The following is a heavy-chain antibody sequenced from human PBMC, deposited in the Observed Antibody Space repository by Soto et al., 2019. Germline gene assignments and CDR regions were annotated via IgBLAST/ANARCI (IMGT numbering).Heavy chain of an antibody. Sequence: GSLRLSCAASGFTFSSYAMHWVRQAPGKGLEWVAVISYDGSNKYYADSVKGRFTISRDNSKNTLYLQMNSLRAEDTAVYYCARDLSGDHTILDYYYGLDVWGQGTTVTVSS. CDR2: ISYDGSNK. CDR3: ARDLSGDHTILDYYYGLDV. D-gene: IGHD4-17*01. J-gene: IGHJ6*02. CDR1: GFTFSSYA. V-gene: IGHV3-30-3*01.